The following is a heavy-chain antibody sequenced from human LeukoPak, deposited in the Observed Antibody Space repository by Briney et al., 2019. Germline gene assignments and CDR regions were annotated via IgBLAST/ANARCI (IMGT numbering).Heavy chain of an antibody. V-gene: IGHV3-21*01. Sequence: GGSLRLSCAASGFTFSSYSMNWVRQAPGKGLEWVSSISSSSSYIYYADSVKGRFTISRDNAKNSLYLQMNSLRAEDTAVYYCARDQAEGYYYDSSGYYRYWGQGTLVTVSS. J-gene: IGHJ4*02. CDR3: ARDQAEGYYYDSSGYYRY. CDR1: GFTFSSYS. CDR2: ISSSSSYI. D-gene: IGHD3-22*01.